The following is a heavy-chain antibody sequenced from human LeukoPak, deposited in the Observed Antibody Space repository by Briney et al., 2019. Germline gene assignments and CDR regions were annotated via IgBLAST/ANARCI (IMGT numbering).Heavy chain of an antibody. J-gene: IGHJ4*02. D-gene: IGHD6-13*01. V-gene: IGHV3-21*01. CDR1: GFTFSSYS. CDR3: GRGGKVEQLVLAR. Sequence: PGGSLRLSCAASGFTFSSYSMNWARQAPGKGLEWVSFISSSSYIYYADSVKGRFTISRDNAKNSLYLQMNSLRAEDTAVYYCGRGGKVEQLVLARWGQGSLVTVSS. CDR2: ISSSSYI.